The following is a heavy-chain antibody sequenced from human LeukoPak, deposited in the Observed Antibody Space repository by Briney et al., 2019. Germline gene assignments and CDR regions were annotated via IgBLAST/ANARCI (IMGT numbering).Heavy chain of an antibody. CDR2: ISSSGSTI. Sequence: GGSLRLSCAASGFTFSSYEMNWVRQAPGKGLEWVSYISSSGSTIYYADSVKGRFTISRDNAKNSLYLQMNSLRAEDTAVYYCASTYWGLYYLDYWGQGTLVTVSS. V-gene: IGHV3-48*03. J-gene: IGHJ4*02. D-gene: IGHD7-27*01. CDR3: ASTYWGLYYLDY. CDR1: GFTFSSYE.